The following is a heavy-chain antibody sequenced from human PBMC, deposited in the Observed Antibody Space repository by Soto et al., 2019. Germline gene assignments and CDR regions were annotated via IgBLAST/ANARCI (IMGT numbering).Heavy chain of an antibody. Sequence: GGSLRLSCAASGLTFSTFSMNWVRQAPGMGLVWVSYIRGSENTVYYADSVKGRFTMSRDNTKKPLYQEMNSLRDEDTAGYDCARDRGTVTNYVWQDNRMDVWGQGTTVTVSS. D-gene: IGHD3-16*01. V-gene: IGHV3-48*02. CDR2: IRGSENTV. CDR3: ARDRGTVTNYVWQDNRMDV. J-gene: IGHJ6*02. CDR1: GLTFSTFS.